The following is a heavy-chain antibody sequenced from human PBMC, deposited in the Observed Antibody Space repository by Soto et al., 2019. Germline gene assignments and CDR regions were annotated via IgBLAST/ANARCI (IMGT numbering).Heavy chain of an antibody. CDR1: GGSISSGGYS. CDR2: IYHSGST. V-gene: IGHV4-30-2*01. Sequence: QLQLQESGSGLVKPSQTLSLTCAVSGGSISSGGYSWSWIRQPPGKGLEWIGYIYHSGSTYYNPSLKSRVTISVDRSKNQFSLKLSSVIAADTAVYYCARGDSSSWVWFYPWGQGTLVTVSS. CDR3: ARGDSSSWVWFYP. D-gene: IGHD6-13*01. J-gene: IGHJ5*02.